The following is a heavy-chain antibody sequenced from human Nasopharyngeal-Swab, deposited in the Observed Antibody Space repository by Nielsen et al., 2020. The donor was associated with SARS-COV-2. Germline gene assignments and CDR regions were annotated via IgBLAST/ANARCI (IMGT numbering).Heavy chain of an antibody. D-gene: IGHD5-18*01. CDR3: ARLRGYSYGRFNFDY. CDR1: GFSFSYSG. Sequence: GEPLKISCATSGFSFSYSGMHWVRQAPGKGLQWVAFIWYDGSNKYYADSVEGRFTISRDNSKNTLYLQMNSLRAEDTAVYYCARLRGYSYGRFNFDYWGQGTLVTVSS. J-gene: IGHJ4*02. CDR2: IWYDGSNK. V-gene: IGHV3-33*01.